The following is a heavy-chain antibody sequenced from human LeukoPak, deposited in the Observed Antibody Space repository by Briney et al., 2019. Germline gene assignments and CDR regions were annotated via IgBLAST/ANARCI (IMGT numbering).Heavy chain of an antibody. J-gene: IGHJ3*02. V-gene: IGHV1-3*01. D-gene: IGHD3-22*01. Sequence: GASVKVSCKASGYTFTSYTIHWVRQAPGQSLEWMGWISVGRGDSKCSQKFQGRVTMTRDTSISTAYMELSRLRSDDTAVYYCAREYYYDSSGTQSAFDIWGQGTMVTVSS. CDR2: ISVGRGDS. CDR3: AREYYYDSSGTQSAFDI. CDR1: GYTFTSYT.